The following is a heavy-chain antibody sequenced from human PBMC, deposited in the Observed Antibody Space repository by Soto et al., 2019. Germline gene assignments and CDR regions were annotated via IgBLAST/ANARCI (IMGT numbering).Heavy chain of an antibody. D-gene: IGHD3-16*01. CDR3: SRLLGPFGSDLDY. CDR1: GGSISSYY. V-gene: IGHV4-59*08. J-gene: IGHJ4*02. Sequence: SETLSLTCTVSGGSISSYYWSWIRPPPGKGLEWIGYIYYSGSTNYNPSLKSRVTISVDTSKNQFSLKLSSVTAADTAVYYCSRLLGPFGSDLDYCGQGTLVTVSS. CDR2: IYYSGST.